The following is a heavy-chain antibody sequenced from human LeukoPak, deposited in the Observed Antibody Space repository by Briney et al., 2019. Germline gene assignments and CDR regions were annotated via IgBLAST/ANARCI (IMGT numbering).Heavy chain of an antibody. Sequence: ASVKVSCKASGYTFTSYGISWVQQAPGQGLEWMGWISAYNGNTNYAQKLQGRVTMTTDTSTSTAYMELRSLRSDDTAVYYCARDGSSGYDNLHAYYYYYGMDVWGQGTTVTVSS. V-gene: IGHV1-18*01. D-gene: IGHD5-12*01. CDR2: ISAYNGNT. J-gene: IGHJ6*02. CDR1: GYTFTSYG. CDR3: ARDGSSGYDNLHAYYYYYGMDV.